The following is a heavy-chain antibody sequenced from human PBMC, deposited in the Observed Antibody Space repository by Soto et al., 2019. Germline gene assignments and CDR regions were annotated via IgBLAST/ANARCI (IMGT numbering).Heavy chain of an antibody. CDR2: IYYSGTT. Sequence: SETLSLTCTVSGGSITSGGFYWSWIRQHPGKGLEWIGYIYYSGTTYYNPSLKSRVTISADTSKNQFSLKLSSVTAADTAVYYCARDSAMASYRYWGQGTLVTVLL. CDR1: GGSITSGGFY. V-gene: IGHV4-31*03. D-gene: IGHD5-18*01. CDR3: ARDSAMASYRY. J-gene: IGHJ4*02.